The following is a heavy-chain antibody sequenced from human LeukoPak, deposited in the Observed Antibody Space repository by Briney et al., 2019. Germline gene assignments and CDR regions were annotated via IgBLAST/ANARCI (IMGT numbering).Heavy chain of an antibody. CDR2: VNNDGSST. D-gene: IGHD3-10*01. Sequence: GGSLRLSCAASGFTFSSYWMHWVRHAPGKGLVWVSRVNNDGSSTTYADSVKGRFTISRDNAKNTLYLQMNSLRAEDTAVYYCAKGYYASGSYGWFDPWGQGTLVTVSS. V-gene: IGHV3-74*03. CDR3: AKGYYASGSYGWFDP. J-gene: IGHJ5*02. CDR1: GFTFSSYW.